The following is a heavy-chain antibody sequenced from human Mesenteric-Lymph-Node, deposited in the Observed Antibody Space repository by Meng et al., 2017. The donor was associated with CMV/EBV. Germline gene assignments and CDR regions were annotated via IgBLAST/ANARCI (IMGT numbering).Heavy chain of an antibody. CDR3: AHTYYNSGNNLDF. CDR1: GFSLPICGLA. V-gene: IGHV2-5*02. D-gene: IGHD1-1*01. Sequence: FSGFSLPICGLAVVWVRQSPGKALELLALIYWDDDTRYSPSLRSRLIITKDTSKNQVVLIMSNMDPVDTATYYCAHTYYNSGNNLDFWGQGTLVTVSS. CDR2: IYWDDDT. J-gene: IGHJ4*02.